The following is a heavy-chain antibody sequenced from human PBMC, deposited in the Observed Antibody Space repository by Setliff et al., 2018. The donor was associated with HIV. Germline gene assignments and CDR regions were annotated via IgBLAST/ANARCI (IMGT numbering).Heavy chain of an antibody. CDR2: ISSSSSYI. J-gene: IGHJ3*02. D-gene: IGHD3-22*01. CDR3: ARGRYYDSSGYGDAFDI. Sequence: PGGSLRLSCAASGFTFSSYSMNWVRQAPGKGLEWVSSISSSSSYIYYADSVKGRFTISRDNAKNSLYLQMNSLRAEDTAVYYCARGRYYDSSGYGDAFDIWGQGTMVTVSS. CDR1: GFTFSSYS. V-gene: IGHV3-21*01.